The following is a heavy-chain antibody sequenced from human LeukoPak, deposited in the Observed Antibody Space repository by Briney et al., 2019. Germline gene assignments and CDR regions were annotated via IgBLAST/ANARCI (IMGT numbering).Heavy chain of an antibody. D-gene: IGHD3-10*01. CDR1: GYSFTSYW. J-gene: IGHJ4*02. V-gene: IGHV5-51*01. CDR3: AIALDYGSGSYFDY. CDR2: IYPGDSDT. Sequence: GESLKISWKGSGYSFTSYWIGWVRQMPGKGLDGMGMIYPGDSDTRYSPSFQGQVTISADKSISTAYLQWSSLKASDTAMYYCAIALDYGSGSYFDYWGQGTLVTVSS.